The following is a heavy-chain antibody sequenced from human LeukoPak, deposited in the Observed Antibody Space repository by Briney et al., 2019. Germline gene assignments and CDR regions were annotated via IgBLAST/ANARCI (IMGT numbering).Heavy chain of an antibody. CDR1: GGTFSSYA. J-gene: IGHJ3*02. V-gene: IGHV1-69*13. CDR3: AREHIVVVTAIRHAFDI. CDR2: IIPIFGTA. D-gene: IGHD2-21*02. Sequence: SVKVSCKASGGTFSSYAISWVRQAPAQGLEWMGGIIPIFGTANYAQKLQGRVTITADESTSTAYMELSSLRSEDTAVYYCAREHIVVVTAIRHAFDIWVQGTMVTVSS.